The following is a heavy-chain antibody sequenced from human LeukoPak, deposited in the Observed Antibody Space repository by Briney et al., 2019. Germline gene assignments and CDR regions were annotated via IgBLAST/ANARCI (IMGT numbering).Heavy chain of an antibody. CDR2: INSDESST. D-gene: IGHD2-2*02. CDR3: ARDTADRYCSSTSCYKGVEY. J-gene: IGHJ4*02. CDR1: GFTSSSYW. Sequence: GGSLRLSCAASGFTSSSYWMHWVRQAPGKGLVWVSRINSDESSTDYADSVKGRFTISRDNSKNTLYLQMNSLRAEDTAVYYCARDTADRYCSSTSCYKGVEYWGQGTLVTVSS. V-gene: IGHV3-74*01.